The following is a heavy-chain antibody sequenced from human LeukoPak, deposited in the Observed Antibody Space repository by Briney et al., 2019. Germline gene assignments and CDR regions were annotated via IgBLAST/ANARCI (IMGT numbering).Heavy chain of an antibody. CDR2: IYYSGST. V-gene: IGHV4-39*07. D-gene: IGHD1-26*01. CDR3: ARDLVGATGWFDP. Sequence: SETLSLTCTVSGGSISSSSYYWGWIRQPPGKGLEWIGSIYYSGSTYYNPSLKSRVTISVDTSKNQFSLKLSSVTAADTAVYYCARDLVGATGWFDPWGQGTLVTVPS. CDR1: GGSISSSSYY. J-gene: IGHJ5*02.